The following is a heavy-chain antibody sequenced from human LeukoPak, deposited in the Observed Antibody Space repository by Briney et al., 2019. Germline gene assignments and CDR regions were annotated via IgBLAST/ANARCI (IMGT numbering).Heavy chain of an antibody. CDR1: GYTFKNYG. CDR3: ARRISGATATRHFDY. J-gene: IGHJ4*02. V-gene: IGHV1-18*01. Sequence: ASVKVSRKASGYTFKNYGITWVRQAPGQGLEWMGWISAYDGNTYYAQKVQGRVTMTTDTSTTTAYMELRSLRSDDTAIYYCARRISGATATRHFDYWGQGTLVTVSS. D-gene: IGHD2-15*01. CDR2: ISAYDGNT.